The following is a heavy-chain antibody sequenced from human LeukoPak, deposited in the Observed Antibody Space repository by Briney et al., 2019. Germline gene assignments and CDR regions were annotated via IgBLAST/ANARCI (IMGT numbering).Heavy chain of an antibody. CDR3: ARVTLSADFDY. D-gene: IGHD1-14*01. Sequence: ASVKVSCKASGYTFTSYGISWVRQAPGQGLEWMGWISAYNGSTNYAQKLQGRVTMTTDTSASTAYMELRSLRSDDTAVYYCARVTLSADFDYWGQGTLVTVSS. J-gene: IGHJ4*02. V-gene: IGHV1-18*01. CDR1: GYTFTSYG. CDR2: ISAYNGST.